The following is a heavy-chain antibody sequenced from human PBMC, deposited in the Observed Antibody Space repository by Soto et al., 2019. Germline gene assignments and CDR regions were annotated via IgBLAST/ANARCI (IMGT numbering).Heavy chain of an antibody. CDR1: GGSISSYY. CDR3: ARGPRGYVYYHGMDV. CDR2: IDTSGTT. D-gene: IGHD3-10*01. V-gene: IGHV4-4*07. Sequence: LSLTCTVSGGSISSYYVSWIRQSAGKGLEWIGRIDTSGTTNYNPSLKSRVTMSVDASKNHFSLNLSSVTAADTAVYYCARGPRGYVYYHGMDVWGQGTTVTVSS. J-gene: IGHJ6*02.